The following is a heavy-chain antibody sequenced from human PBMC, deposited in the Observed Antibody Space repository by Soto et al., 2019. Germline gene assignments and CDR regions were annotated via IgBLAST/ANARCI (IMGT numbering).Heavy chain of an antibody. CDR3: ARHITSSSWTAFGY. CDR2: IYYSGST. J-gene: IGHJ4*02. CDR1: GGSISSSSYY. D-gene: IGHD6-13*01. Sequence: SETLSLTCTVSGGSISSSSYYWGWIRQPPGKGLEWIGSIYYSGSTYYNPSLKSRVTISVDTSKNQFSLKLSSVTAADTAVYYYARHITSSSWTAFGYWGQGTLVTVSS. V-gene: IGHV4-39*01.